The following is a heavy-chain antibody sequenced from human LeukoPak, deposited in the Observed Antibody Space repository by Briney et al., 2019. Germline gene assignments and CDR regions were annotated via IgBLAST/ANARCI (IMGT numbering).Heavy chain of an antibody. J-gene: IGHJ5*02. CDR2: ILSTGTT. D-gene: IGHD4-17*01. Sequence: PGGSLRLSCAASGFPFSASAMTWVRPAPGKGLEWVSHILSTGTTYYADSVRGRFTISRDNSKNTLYLLMTSLRADDTAVYYCATVKYDYGDPVGWFDPWGQGTLVTVSS. V-gene: IGHV3-23*01. CDR1: GFPFSASA. CDR3: ATVKYDYGDPVGWFDP.